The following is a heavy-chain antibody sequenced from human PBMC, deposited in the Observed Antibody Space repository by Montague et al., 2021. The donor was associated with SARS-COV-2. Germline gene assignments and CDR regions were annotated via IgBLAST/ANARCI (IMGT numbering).Heavy chain of an antibody. V-gene: IGHV4-34*01. CDR2: IDHSGIT. Sequence: SETLSLTCAVYRGSFHIFSWGWIRQSPGKGLEWIGEIDHSGITNYNPSLKSRVTISVDTSKNQFSLNLTSVTAADTAMYYCARGSRVVGITPGFRYWGQGTQVAVSS. CDR3: ARGSRVVGITPGFRY. CDR1: RGSFHIFS. D-gene: IGHD2-21*01. J-gene: IGHJ4*02.